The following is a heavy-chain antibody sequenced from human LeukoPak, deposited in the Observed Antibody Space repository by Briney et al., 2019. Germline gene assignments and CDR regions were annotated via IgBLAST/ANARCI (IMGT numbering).Heavy chain of an antibody. V-gene: IGHV1-2*02. CDR1: GYTFTGYY. J-gene: IGHJ6*03. CDR3: ARDHTVTTYYYYYDYMDV. Sequence: ASVKVSCKASGYTFTGYYMHWVRQAPGQGLEWMGWINPNSGGTNYAQKFQGRVTMTRDTSISTAYMELSRLRSDDTAVYYCARDHTVTTYYYYYDYMDVWGKGTTVTVSS. D-gene: IGHD4-11*01. CDR2: INPNSGGT.